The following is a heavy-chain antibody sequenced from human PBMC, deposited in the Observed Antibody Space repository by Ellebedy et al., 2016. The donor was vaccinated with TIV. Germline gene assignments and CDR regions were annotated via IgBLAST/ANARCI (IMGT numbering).Heavy chain of an antibody. V-gene: IGHV3-53*01. CDR3: ARSGEFSPNNWFDP. Sequence: GESLKISCAASGFTVSSNYISWVRQAPGKGLEWVSVIYSGGSTYYADSVKGRFTISRDNSKNTLYLQMNSLRAEDPAVYYCARSGEFSPNNWFDPWGQGTLVTVSS. CDR2: IYSGGST. D-gene: IGHD3-10*01. J-gene: IGHJ5*02. CDR1: GFTVSSNY.